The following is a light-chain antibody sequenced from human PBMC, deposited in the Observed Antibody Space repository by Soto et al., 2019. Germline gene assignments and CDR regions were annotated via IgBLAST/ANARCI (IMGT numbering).Light chain of an antibody. Sequence: DIQLTQSPSFLSAFVGDRVTITCQASQDISTYVNWYQQKPGKTPNLLIYAASNLETRVPSRFSGSGSGTKFTLTISRLQSEDIGTYYCQQYDNLPVTFGPGTKVNVK. CDR1: QDISTY. CDR2: AAS. V-gene: IGKV1-33*01. J-gene: IGKJ3*01. CDR3: QQYDNLPVT.